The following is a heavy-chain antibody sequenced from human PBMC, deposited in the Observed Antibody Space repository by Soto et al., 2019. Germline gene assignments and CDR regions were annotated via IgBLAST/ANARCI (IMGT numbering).Heavy chain of an antibody. CDR3: AKNGQPPYYYYGMDV. D-gene: IGHD2-8*01. J-gene: IGHJ6*02. V-gene: IGHV1-18*01. CDR1: GYTFTRYG. CDR2: ISGYNGDT. Sequence: QGQLVQSGGEAKKPGASVKVSCKASGYTFTRYGISWVRQAPGQGLEWMGWISGYNGDTNYAQKFQGRVTMTIDTSTSTAYMEQRSQTSDDTAVYYCAKNGQPPYYYYGMDVWGQGTTVTVSS.